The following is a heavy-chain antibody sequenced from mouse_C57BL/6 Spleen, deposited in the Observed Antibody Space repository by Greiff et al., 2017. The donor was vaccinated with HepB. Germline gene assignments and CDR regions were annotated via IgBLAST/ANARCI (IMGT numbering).Heavy chain of an antibody. D-gene: IGHD1-1*01. J-gene: IGHJ3*01. V-gene: IGHV5-4*01. CDR3: ARDTTPFAY. CDR1: GFTFSSYA. CDR2: ISDGGSYT. Sequence: EVMLVESGGGLVKPGGSLKLSCAASGFTFSSYAMSWVRQTPEKRLEWVATISDGGSYTYYPDNVKGRFTISRDNAKNNLYLQMSHLKSEDTAMYYCARDTTPFAYWGQGTLVTVSA.